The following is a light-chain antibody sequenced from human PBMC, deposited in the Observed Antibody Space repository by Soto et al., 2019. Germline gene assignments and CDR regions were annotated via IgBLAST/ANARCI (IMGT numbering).Light chain of an antibody. CDR3: QQYYNWPRT. CDR1: ESISNN. V-gene: IGKV3-15*01. Sequence: ETVMTQSPATLSVSPGESATLSCRAGESISNNLAWYQQKPGQAPRLLIYGASSRATGIPATFSGSGSETQFTLTISSLQSEDFAVYYCQQYYNWPRTFGQGTKVEIK. CDR2: GAS. J-gene: IGKJ1*01.